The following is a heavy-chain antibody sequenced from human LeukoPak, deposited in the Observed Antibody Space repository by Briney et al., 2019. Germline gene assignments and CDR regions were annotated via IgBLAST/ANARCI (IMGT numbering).Heavy chain of an antibody. Sequence: GGSLRLSCAASGFTFGSYAMNWVRQAPGKGLEWVSTISGSGSTTYYADSVKGRFTISRDSSKNTLHLQMNSLRAEDTAIYFCARVITYLNVLTGDPSDYWGQGTLVTVSS. CDR1: GFTFGSYA. CDR3: ARVITYLNVLTGDPSDY. D-gene: IGHD3-9*01. V-gene: IGHV3-23*01. CDR2: ISGSGSTT. J-gene: IGHJ4*02.